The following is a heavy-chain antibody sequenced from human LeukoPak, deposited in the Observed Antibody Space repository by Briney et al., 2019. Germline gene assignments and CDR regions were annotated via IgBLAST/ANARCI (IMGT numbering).Heavy chain of an antibody. Sequence: KPSETLSLTCTVSGGSISSSSYYWGWIRQPPGKGLEWIGSIYYSGSTYYNPSLKSRVTISVDTSKNQFSLKLSSVTAADTAVYYCARQGGGYSYYFDYWGQGTLVTVSS. CDR1: GGSISSSSYY. D-gene: IGHD1-26*01. CDR3: ARQGGGYSYYFDY. J-gene: IGHJ4*02. V-gene: IGHV4-39*01. CDR2: IYYSGST.